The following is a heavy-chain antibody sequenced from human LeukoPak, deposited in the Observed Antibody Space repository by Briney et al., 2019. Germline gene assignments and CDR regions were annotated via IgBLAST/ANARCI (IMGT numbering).Heavy chain of an antibody. Sequence: GGSLRLSCAASGFIFSTYGMHWVRQAPGKGLEWVAVVWSGGNSKYYSDSVKGRFTISRDNSKNTLYLQMNSLRAEDTAVYYCAKDGSDFWGDYYFDYWGQGTLVTVSS. D-gene: IGHD3-3*01. CDR3: AKDGSDFWGDYYFDY. CDR1: GFIFSTYG. J-gene: IGHJ4*02. V-gene: IGHV3-30*02. CDR2: VWSGGNSK.